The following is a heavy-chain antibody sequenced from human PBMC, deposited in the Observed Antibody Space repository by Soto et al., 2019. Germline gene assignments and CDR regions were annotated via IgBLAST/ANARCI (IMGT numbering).Heavy chain of an antibody. Sequence: ASVKVSCKVSGYTLTELSMHWVRQAPGKGLEWMGGFDPEDDETIYAQKFQGRVTMTEDTSTDTAYMELSSLRSEDTAVYYCATDTANTRLFDYWGQGTLVTVSS. CDR2: FDPEDDET. V-gene: IGHV1-24*01. CDR1: GYTLTELS. CDR3: ATDTANTRLFDY. D-gene: IGHD2-2*02. J-gene: IGHJ4*02.